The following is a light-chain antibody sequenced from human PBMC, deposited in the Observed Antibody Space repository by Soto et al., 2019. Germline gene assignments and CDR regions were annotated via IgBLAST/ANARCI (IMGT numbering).Light chain of an antibody. CDR2: AAS. CDR1: QSISSY. CDR3: QQSFNTPWT. V-gene: IGKV1-39*01. J-gene: IGKJ1*01. Sequence: DIQMTQSPSSLSASVGDRVTIPCRASQSISSYLNWYQQKQGKAPNLLIYAASSLQSGVPSRFSGSGSGIDFTLTISSLQPEDFATYYCQQSFNTPWTFGQGTKVEIK.